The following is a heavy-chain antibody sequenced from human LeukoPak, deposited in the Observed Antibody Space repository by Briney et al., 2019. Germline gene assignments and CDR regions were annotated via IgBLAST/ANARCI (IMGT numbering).Heavy chain of an antibody. CDR3: ARGGYSGYDEGDY. Sequence: PGVSLRLSCAASGFTFSSYWMHWVRQAPGKGLVWVSSINSDGSSTSYADSVKGRFSISRDNAKNTMYLQMNSRRAEDTAVYYCARGGYSGYDEGDYWGQGTLVTVSS. D-gene: IGHD5-12*01. CDR2: INSDGSST. V-gene: IGHV3-74*01. J-gene: IGHJ4*02. CDR1: GFTFSSYW.